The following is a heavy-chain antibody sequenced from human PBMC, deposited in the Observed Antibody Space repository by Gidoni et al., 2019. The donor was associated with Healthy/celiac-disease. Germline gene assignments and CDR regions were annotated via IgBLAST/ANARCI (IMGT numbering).Heavy chain of an antibody. CDR1: GFTFNSYA. CDR3: AKSYYDRNPGYFDY. D-gene: IGHD3-22*01. Sequence: EVQLLESGGGLVQPGGSLRLSCSASGFTFNSYAMSWVRPAPGKGLEWVSAISGSGGSTYYADSVKGRFTISRDNSKNTLYLQMNSLRAEDTAVYYCAKSYYDRNPGYFDYWGQGTLVTVSS. J-gene: IGHJ4*02. V-gene: IGHV3-23*01. CDR2: ISGSGGST.